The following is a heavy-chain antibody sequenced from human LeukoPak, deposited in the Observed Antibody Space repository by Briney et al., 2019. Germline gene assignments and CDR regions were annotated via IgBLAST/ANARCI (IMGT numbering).Heavy chain of an antibody. CDR3: ARDFGGSSYVDY. CDR2: INPNSGGT. J-gene: IGHJ4*02. CDR1: GYTFTGYY. Sequence: ASVKVSCKASGYTFTGYYMHWVRQAPGQGLEWMGWINPNSGGTNYAQKFQGRVTMTRDTSISTAYMELSRLRSDDTAVYYCARDFGGSSYVDYWGQGTLVTVSS. D-gene: IGHD1-26*01. V-gene: IGHV1-2*02.